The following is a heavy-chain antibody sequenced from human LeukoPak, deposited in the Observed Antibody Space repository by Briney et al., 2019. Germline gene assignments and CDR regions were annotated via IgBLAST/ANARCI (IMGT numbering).Heavy chain of an antibody. V-gene: IGHV3-23*01. CDR2: ISGSGDST. D-gene: IGHD6-13*01. J-gene: IGHJ4*02. CDR3: AKTRPLDSSSWSHGDY. Sequence: GGSLRLSCAASGSTFSSYAMSWVRQAPGKGLEWVSAISGSGDSTYYGDSVKGRFTISRDNSKNTLYLQMNSLRAEDTAVYYCAKTRPLDSSSWSHGDYWGQGTLVTVSS. CDR1: GSTFSSYA.